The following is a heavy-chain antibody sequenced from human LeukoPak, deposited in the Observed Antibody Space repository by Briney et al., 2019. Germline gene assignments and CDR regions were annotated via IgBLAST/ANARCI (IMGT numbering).Heavy chain of an antibody. J-gene: IGHJ4*02. V-gene: IGHV3-33*01. Sequence: GGSLRLSCAASGFTFSSYGMHWVRQAPGKGLEWVAGIWYDGSNKYYADSVKGRFTISRDNSKNTLYLQMNSLRAEDTAVYYCARDRSVAGIYYFDYWGQGTLVTVSS. CDR3: ARDRSVAGIYYFDY. D-gene: IGHD6-19*01. CDR1: GFTFSSYG. CDR2: IWYDGSNK.